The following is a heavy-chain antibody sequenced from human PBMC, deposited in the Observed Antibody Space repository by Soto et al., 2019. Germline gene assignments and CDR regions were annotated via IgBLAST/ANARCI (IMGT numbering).Heavy chain of an antibody. CDR1: GGSISSYY. Sequence: SDTLSLTCTVSGGSISSYYWIWIRQPPGKGLEWIGYIYYSGSTNYNPSLKSRVTISVDTSKNQFSLKLSSVTAADTAVYYCARDRSQTIKERHFDYWGQGTLVTVSS. J-gene: IGHJ4*02. CDR3: ARDRSQTIKERHFDY. V-gene: IGHV4-59*01. CDR2: IYYSGST.